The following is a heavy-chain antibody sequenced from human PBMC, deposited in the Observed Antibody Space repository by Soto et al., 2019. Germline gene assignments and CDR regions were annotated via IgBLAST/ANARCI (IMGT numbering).Heavy chain of an antibody. CDR2: IIPIFGTA. V-gene: IGHV1-69*01. Sequence: QVQLVQSGAEVKKPGSSVKVSCKASGGTFSSYAISWVRQAPGQGLEWMGGIIPIFGTANYAQKFQGRVTITADESTSTAYMELISLRSEDTAVYYCARDLAGYYGDYYGMDVWGQGTTVTVSS. CDR1: GGTFSSYA. CDR3: ARDLAGYYGDYYGMDV. J-gene: IGHJ6*02. D-gene: IGHD3-9*01.